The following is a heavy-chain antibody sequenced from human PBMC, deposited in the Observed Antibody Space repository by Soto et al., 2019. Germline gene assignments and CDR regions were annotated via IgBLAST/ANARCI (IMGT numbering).Heavy chain of an antibody. V-gene: IGHV3-74*01. CDR1: EFTFSDYW. CDR3: AREAFWSGYPFDY. CDR2: INSDGSRK. D-gene: IGHD3-3*01. Sequence: PGGSLRLSCAASEFTFSDYWMDWVRQLPGEGLVWVSRINSDGSRKTYADSVKGRFTISRDNAKNTLYLQMNGLRAEDTAVYYCAREAFWSGYPFDYWGPGILDTVSS. J-gene: IGHJ4*02.